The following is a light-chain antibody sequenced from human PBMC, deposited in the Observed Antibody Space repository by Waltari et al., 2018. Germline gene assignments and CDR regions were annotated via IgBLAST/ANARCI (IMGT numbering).Light chain of an antibody. CDR3: QAWDSRSWV. CDR2: QDN. J-gene: IGLJ3*02. CDR1: KLGVRY. Sequence: SFELTQPPSVSLSPGQTASITCSGEKLGVRYISWYQQRSVRSPVLILYQDNKRPSAIPGRFSGSNSGDTATLTISGTQASDEADYYCQAWDSRSWVFGTGTTLTVL. V-gene: IGLV3-1*01.